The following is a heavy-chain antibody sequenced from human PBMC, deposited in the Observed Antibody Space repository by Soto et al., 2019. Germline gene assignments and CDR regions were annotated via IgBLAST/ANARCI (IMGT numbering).Heavy chain of an antibody. CDR1: GFTFSNNG. Sequence: QVQLVESGGGVVQPGRSLRLSCAASGFTFSNNGMHWVRQTPGKGLEWVAVIWYDGSNEYFADSVKGRFTISRDNSKNTLFLQMDSLRAEDTAVYYCGRGVDYRDYAIDYWGQGTLVNVSS. CDR3: GRGVDYRDYAIDY. D-gene: IGHD4-17*01. V-gene: IGHV3-33*01. J-gene: IGHJ4*02. CDR2: IWYDGSNE.